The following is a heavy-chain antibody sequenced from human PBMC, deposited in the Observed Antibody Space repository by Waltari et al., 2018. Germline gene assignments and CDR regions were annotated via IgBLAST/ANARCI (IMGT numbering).Heavy chain of an antibody. Sequence: QVQLVQSGAEVKKPGASVKVSCKASGYTFTGYYMHWVRQAPGQGLEWMGWINPNSGGTNYAQKFQGWVTMTRDTSISTAYMELSRLRSDDTAVYYCARDPYTYSSSWYKSGENYYYGMDVWGQGTTVTVSS. CDR2: INPNSGGT. V-gene: IGHV1-2*04. J-gene: IGHJ6*02. D-gene: IGHD6-13*01. CDR3: ARDPYTYSSSWYKSGENYYYGMDV. CDR1: GYTFTGYY.